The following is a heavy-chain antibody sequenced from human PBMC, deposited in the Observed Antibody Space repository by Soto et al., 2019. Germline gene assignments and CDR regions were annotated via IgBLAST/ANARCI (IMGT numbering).Heavy chain of an antibody. D-gene: IGHD1-1*01. CDR2: ISAYNGNT. V-gene: IGHV1-18*01. CDR3: ATSTTTDPFPTEYFQH. J-gene: IGHJ1*01. Sequence: ASVKVSCKASGYTFTSYGISWVRQAPGQGLEWMGWISAYNGNTNYAQKLQGRVTMTTDTSTSTAYMELRSLRSDDTAVYYCATSTTTDPFPTEYFQHWGQGTLVTVSS. CDR1: GYTFTSYG.